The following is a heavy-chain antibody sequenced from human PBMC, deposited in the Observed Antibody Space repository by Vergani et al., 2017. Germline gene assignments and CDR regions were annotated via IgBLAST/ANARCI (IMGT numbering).Heavy chain of an antibody. V-gene: IGHV4-31*03. CDR1: GGSISSGGYY. CDR3: ARDQGHSSSFXFDY. D-gene: IGHD6-13*01. CDR2: IYYSGST. J-gene: IGHJ4*02. Sequence: QVQVQESGPGLVKPSQTLSLICTVSGGSISSGGYYWSWIRQHPGKGLEWIGYIYYSGSTYYNPSLKSRVTISVDTSKNQFSLKLSSVTAADTAVYYCARDQGHSSSFXFDYWGQGTLVTVSS.